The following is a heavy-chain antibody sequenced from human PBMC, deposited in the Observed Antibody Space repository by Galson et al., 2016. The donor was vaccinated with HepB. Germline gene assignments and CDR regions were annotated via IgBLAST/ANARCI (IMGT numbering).Heavy chain of an antibody. Sequence: SLRLSCAASGFTFSSYAMSWVRQAPGKGLEWVGRIKSTTDGGTTDYAAPVKGRFSISRDDSKNTLYLQMNSLKTEDTAVYYCTTDIHSSWYDSWGQGTLVTVSS. CDR1: GFTFSSYA. V-gene: IGHV3-15*01. D-gene: IGHD6-13*01. J-gene: IGHJ5*01. CDR3: TTDIHSSWYDS. CDR2: IKSTTDGGTT.